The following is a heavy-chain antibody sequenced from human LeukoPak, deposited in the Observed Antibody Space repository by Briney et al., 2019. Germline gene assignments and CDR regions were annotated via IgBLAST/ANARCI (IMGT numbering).Heavy chain of an antibody. V-gene: IGHV1-69*13. Sequence: SVKVSCKASGGTFSSYAISWVRQAPGQGLEWMGGIIPIFGTANYAQKFQGRVTITADESTSTAYMELSSLRSEDTAVYYCARGSFPSDDILTGPFDNWGQGTLVTVSS. J-gene: IGHJ4*02. D-gene: IGHD3-9*01. CDR3: ARGSFPSDDILTGPFDN. CDR1: GGTFSSYA. CDR2: IIPIFGTA.